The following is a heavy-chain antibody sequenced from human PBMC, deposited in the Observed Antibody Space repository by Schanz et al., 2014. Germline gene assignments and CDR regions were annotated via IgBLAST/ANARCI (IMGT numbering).Heavy chain of an antibody. J-gene: IGHJ6*02. CDR2: IWYDGNNK. CDR3: ARRVPYSFGLDV. V-gene: IGHV3-33*01. Sequence: QVQLVESGGDVVQPGRSLRLSCAASGFTFSSYGMHWVRQVPGKGLEWVAVIWYDGNNKYYADSVKGRFTISRDNSKNTLYLQMNSLRDEDTAMYYCARRVPYSFGLDVWGQGATVTVSS. CDR1: GFTFSSYG. D-gene: IGHD1-1*01.